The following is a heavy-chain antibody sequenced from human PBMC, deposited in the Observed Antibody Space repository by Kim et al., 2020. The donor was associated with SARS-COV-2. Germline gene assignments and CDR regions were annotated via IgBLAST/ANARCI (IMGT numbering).Heavy chain of an antibody. CDR2: ISYDGSNK. CDR3: ARERGPPKRLEGVGGPFDY. Sequence: GGSLRLSCAASGFTFSSYAMHWVRQAPGKGLEWVAVISYDGSNKYYVDSVKGRFTISRDNSKNTLYLQMNSLRAEDTAVYYCARERGPPKRLEGVGGPFDYWGQGTLVTVSS. D-gene: IGHD3-10*01. V-gene: IGHV3-30*04. CDR1: GFTFSSYA. J-gene: IGHJ4*02.